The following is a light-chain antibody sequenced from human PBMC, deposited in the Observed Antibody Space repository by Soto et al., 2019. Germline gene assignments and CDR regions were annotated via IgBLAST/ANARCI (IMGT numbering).Light chain of an antibody. CDR3: SSYTSSSTPYV. CDR1: SSDVGGYNY. Sequence: QSILAEPASVSVSPGQSITISCTRTSSDVGGYNYVSWYQQHPGKAPKLMIYEVSNRPSGVSNRFSGSKSGNTASLTISGLQAEDEADYYCSSYTSSSTPYVFGTGTKVTVL. V-gene: IGLV2-14*01. J-gene: IGLJ1*01. CDR2: EVS.